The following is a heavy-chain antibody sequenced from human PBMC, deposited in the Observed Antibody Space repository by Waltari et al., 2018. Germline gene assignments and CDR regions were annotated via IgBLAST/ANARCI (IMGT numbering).Heavy chain of an antibody. CDR3: ATCYYYDSSGNYYVSDY. J-gene: IGHJ4*02. V-gene: IGHV3-74*01. CDR1: GITFSRYW. Sequence: EVQLVESGGGLVQPGGSLRLSCAASGITFSRYWMHWVRQAPGKGLVWVSRINSDGRSTSYADSGKGRFTISRDNAKNTLYLQMNSLRAEDTAVYYCATCYYYDSSGNYYVSDYWGQGTLVTVSS. CDR2: INSDGRST. D-gene: IGHD3-22*01.